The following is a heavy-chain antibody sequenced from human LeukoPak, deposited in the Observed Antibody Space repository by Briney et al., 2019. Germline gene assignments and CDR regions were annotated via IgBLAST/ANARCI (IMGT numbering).Heavy chain of an antibody. CDR3: ARGAGYDYVWGKTYYFDY. V-gene: IGHV4-38-2*02. CDR2: IYHSGST. D-gene: IGHD3-16*01. Sequence: SETLSLTCTVSGYSISSGYYWGWIRQPPGKGLEWIGSIYHSGSTYYNPSLKSRISISEDTSKNQFSLRVYSVTAADTAVYFCARGAGYDYVWGKTYYFDYWGQGALVTVSS. J-gene: IGHJ4*02. CDR1: GYSISSGYY.